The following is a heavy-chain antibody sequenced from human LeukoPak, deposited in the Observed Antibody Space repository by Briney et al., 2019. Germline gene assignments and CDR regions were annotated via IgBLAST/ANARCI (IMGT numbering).Heavy chain of an antibody. CDR2: ISGSGGST. CDR1: GFTFSSYA. Sequence: VGSLRLSCAASGFTFSSYAMSWVRQAPGKGLEWVSAISGSGGSTYYADSVKGRFTISRDNSKNTLYLQMNSLRAEDTAVYYCALRRLGFYYYYMDVWGKGTTVTVSS. CDR3: ALRRLGFYYYYMDV. D-gene: IGHD3-9*01. V-gene: IGHV3-23*01. J-gene: IGHJ6*03.